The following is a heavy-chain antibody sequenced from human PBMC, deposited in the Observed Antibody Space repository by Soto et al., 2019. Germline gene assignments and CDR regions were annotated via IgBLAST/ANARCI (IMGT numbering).Heavy chain of an antibody. D-gene: IGHD3-3*01. CDR3: ARESYDFWSGYYYYYYGMDV. CDR2: IYSGGST. CDR1: GFTVSSNY. J-gene: IGHJ6*02. V-gene: IGHV3-53*01. Sequence: GSLRLSCAASGFTVSSNYMSWVRQAPGKGLEWVSVIYSGGSTYYADSVKGRFTISRDNSKNTLYLQMNSLGAEDTAVYYCARESYDFWSGYYYYYYGMDVWGQGTTVTVSS.